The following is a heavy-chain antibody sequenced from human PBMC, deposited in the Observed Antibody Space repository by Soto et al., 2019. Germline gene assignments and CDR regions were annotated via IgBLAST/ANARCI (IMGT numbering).Heavy chain of an antibody. CDR2: INSDGSDI. D-gene: IGHD3-16*02. J-gene: IGHJ5*02. V-gene: IGHV3-74*01. CDR3: ERDLFVISSLDX. CDR1: GFNFSNYW. Sequence: GGSLRLSCAASGFNFSNYWMHWVRQAPGKGLVWVSSINSDGSDINYADFVKGRFTIARDNSKNTLYLQMHSLRVEDSAVYYCERDLFVISSLDXWGQVTLVTVSX.